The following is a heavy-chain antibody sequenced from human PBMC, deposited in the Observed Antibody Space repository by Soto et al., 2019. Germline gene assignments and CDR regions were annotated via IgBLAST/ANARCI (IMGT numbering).Heavy chain of an antibody. CDR2: IYYSGST. D-gene: IGHD6-19*01. CDR1: GGSITGYY. J-gene: IGHJ4*02. Sequence: QVQVQESGPGLVKPSETLSLTCSVSGGSITGYYWSWIRQPPGKGLEWIGYIYYSGSTNYNPSLKSRVTISVDPFKMQFSVKLTSVTAADTAVYFCARHPSRTAVTGTGFDYWGRGTLVTVSS. CDR3: ARHPSRTAVTGTGFDY. V-gene: IGHV4-59*08.